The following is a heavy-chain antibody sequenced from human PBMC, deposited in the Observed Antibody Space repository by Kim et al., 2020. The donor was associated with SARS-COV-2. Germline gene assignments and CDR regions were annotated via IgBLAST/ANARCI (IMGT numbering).Heavy chain of an antibody. J-gene: IGHJ4*02. CDR2: GVRT. V-gene: IGHV3-23*01. Sequence: GVRTHYADSVKGRFTISRDNSKNTLYLQMNGLTAEDTAIFYCAKDTALSFWGQGTLVAISS. D-gene: IGHD3-10*01. CDR3: AKDTALSF.